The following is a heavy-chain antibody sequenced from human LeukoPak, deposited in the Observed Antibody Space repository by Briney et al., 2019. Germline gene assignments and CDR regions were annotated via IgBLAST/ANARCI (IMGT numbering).Heavy chain of an antibody. V-gene: IGHV1-18*01. Sequence: ASVKVSCKASGYSFTSYGISWVRQAPGQGLEWMGWISGNNGNANYAQKFQGRVTMTTETSTSTAYMELRSLRSDDTAVCYCARELVVPAAMRGYYYYYGMDVWGQGTTVTVSS. J-gene: IGHJ6*02. D-gene: IGHD2-2*01. CDR3: ARELVVPAAMRGYYYYYGMDV. CDR2: ISGNNGNA. CDR1: GYSFTSYG.